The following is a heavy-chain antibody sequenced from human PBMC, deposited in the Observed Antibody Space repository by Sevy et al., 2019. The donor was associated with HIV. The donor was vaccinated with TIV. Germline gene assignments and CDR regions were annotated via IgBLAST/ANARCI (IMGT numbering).Heavy chain of an antibody. Sequence: SETLSLTCAVSGYSISSGYYWGWIRQPPGKGLEWIGSIYHSGSTYYNPSLKSRVTISVDTSKNQFSLKLSSVTAADTAVYYCARDLDSGWPDYYYYYMDVWGKGTTVTVSS. CDR1: GYSISSGYY. D-gene: IGHD6-19*01. CDR2: IYHSGST. J-gene: IGHJ6*03. CDR3: ARDLDSGWPDYYYYYMDV. V-gene: IGHV4-38-2*02.